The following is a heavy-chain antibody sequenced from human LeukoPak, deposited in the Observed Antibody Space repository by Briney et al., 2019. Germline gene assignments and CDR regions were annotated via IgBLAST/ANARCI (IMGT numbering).Heavy chain of an antibody. J-gene: IGHJ4*02. D-gene: IGHD4-17*01. CDR1: GGSIITYH. CDR3: ARAYGDLYFVY. CDR2: IYSSGRT. V-gene: IGHV4-4*07. Sequence: SETLSLTCTVSGGSIITYHWSWIRQPAGKGLEWIGRIYSSGRTNYHPSLESRVTMSVDTSKNQFSLNLTSVTAADTAVYYCARAYGDLYFVYWGQGILVTVSS.